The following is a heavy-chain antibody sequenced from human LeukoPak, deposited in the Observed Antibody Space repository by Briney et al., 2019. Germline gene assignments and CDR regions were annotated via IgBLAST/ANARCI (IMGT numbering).Heavy chain of an antibody. V-gene: IGHV3-53*01. CDR3: ARAYCSGDTCYSVYFDY. J-gene: IGHJ4*02. Sequence: GGSLRLSCAASGFTVSTSYMNWVRQAPGKGLEWVSVIYSDGGTYYADSGKGRFTISRDNSKNTVYLQMNSLRAEDTAVYYCARAYCSGDTCYSVYFDYWGQGTLVTVSS. D-gene: IGHD2-15*01. CDR2: IYSDGGT. CDR1: GFTVSTSY.